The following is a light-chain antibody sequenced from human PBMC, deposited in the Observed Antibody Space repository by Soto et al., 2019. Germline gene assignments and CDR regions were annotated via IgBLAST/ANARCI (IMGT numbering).Light chain of an antibody. Sequence: QSALTQPASVSGSPGQSITISCTGSGSDIGAYNYVSWYQQHPGKAPKLLIHGVTRRPSRVSSRFSASKSAYTASLTISGLQAEDEANYYCSSFTTSYFYVFGPGTKLTVL. J-gene: IGLJ1*01. CDR1: GSDIGAYNY. V-gene: IGLV2-14*01. CDR3: SSFTTSYFYV. CDR2: GVT.